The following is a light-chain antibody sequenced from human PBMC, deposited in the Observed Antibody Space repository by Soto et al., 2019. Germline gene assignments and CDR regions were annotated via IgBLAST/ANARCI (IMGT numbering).Light chain of an antibody. CDR2: ATS. Sequence: EIVLTQSPGTLSLSPGEGATLSWNASQTVISTHLAWYQQKPGQAPRLLIYATSNRATGIPDRFSGSGSGRDFTLTIDRLEPEDLAVYYCQQYDSSSVTFGQGTRLEIK. V-gene: IGKV3-20*01. J-gene: IGKJ5*01. CDR3: QQYDSSSVT. CDR1: QTVISTH.